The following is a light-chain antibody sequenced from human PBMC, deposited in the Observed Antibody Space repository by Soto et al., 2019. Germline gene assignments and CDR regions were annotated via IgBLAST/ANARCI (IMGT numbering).Light chain of an antibody. CDR1: SRDVCGYNY. CDR3: SSYTTSNTRQIV. V-gene: IGLV2-14*01. Sequence: QSALTQPASVSGSPGQSITISCTGTSRDVCGYNYVSWYQQHPGKAPKFIIYDVSNRPSGVSNRFSGSKSGNTASLTISGLQAEDEADYYCSSYTTSNTRQIVFGTGTKVTVL. CDR2: DVS. J-gene: IGLJ1*01.